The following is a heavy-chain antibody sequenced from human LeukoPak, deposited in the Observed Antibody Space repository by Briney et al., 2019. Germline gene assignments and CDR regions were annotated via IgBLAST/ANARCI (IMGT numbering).Heavy chain of an antibody. J-gene: IGHJ3*02. V-gene: IGHV3-30-3*01. CDR2: ISYDGSNK. Sequence: GGSLRLSCAASGFTFSSYAMHWVRQAPGKGLEWVAVISYDGSNKYYADSVKGRFTISRDNSKNTLYLQMNSLRAEDTAVYYCARERSYDYVWGSYRRDAFDIWGQGTMVTVSS. CDR1: GFTFSSYA. D-gene: IGHD3-16*02. CDR3: ARERSYDYVWGSYRRDAFDI.